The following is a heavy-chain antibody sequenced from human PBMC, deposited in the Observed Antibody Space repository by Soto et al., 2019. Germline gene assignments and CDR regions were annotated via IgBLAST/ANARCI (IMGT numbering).Heavy chain of an antibody. CDR3: AKDRPSVAGSYYFDY. Sequence: GGSLRLSCAASGFTFSSYGMHWVRQAPGKGLEWVAVISYDGSNKYYADSVKGRFTISRDNSKNTLYLQMNSLRAEDTAVYYCAKDRPSVAGSYYFDYWGQGTLVTVSS. V-gene: IGHV3-30*18. CDR2: ISYDGSNK. D-gene: IGHD6-19*01. J-gene: IGHJ4*02. CDR1: GFTFSSYG.